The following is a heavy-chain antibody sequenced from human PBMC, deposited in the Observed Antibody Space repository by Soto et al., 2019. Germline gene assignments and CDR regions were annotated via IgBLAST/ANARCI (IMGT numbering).Heavy chain of an antibody. D-gene: IGHD1-20*01. CDR3: ATPAGITRSEAFDI. CDR1: GYNFANYW. Sequence: GESLKISCKGSGYNFANYWIGWVRQMPGKGLEWMGIIYPADSEIRYSPSFQGQVTISADKSISTAYLQWSSLKASDTAMYYCATPAGITRSEAFDIWGQGTMVTVSS. J-gene: IGHJ3*02. V-gene: IGHV5-51*01. CDR2: IYPADSEI.